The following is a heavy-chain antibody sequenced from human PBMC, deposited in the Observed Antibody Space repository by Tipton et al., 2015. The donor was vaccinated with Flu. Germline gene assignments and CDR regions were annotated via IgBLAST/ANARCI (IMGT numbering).Heavy chain of an antibody. D-gene: IGHD5-12*01. CDR2: INPNSGGT. J-gene: IGHJ6*02. CDR1: GYTFTGYY. Sequence: QLVQSGAEVKKPGAPVKVSCKASGYTFTGYYMHWVRQAPGQGLEWMGWINPNSGGTNYAQKFQGRVTMTRDTSISTAYMELSRLRSDDTAVYYCARPPWATGANYYYGMDVWGQGTTVTVSS. CDR3: ARPPWATGANYYYGMDV. V-gene: IGHV1-2*02.